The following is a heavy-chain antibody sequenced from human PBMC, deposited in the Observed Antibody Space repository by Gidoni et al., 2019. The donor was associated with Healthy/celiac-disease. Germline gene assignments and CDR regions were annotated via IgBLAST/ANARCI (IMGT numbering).Heavy chain of an antibody. D-gene: IGHD5-12*01. J-gene: IGHJ2*01. V-gene: IGHV2-70*01. CDR3: ARIRRDGYNYKNDWYFDL. CDR1: GFSLSTSGMC. CDR2: IDWDDDK. Sequence: QVTLRESGPALVKPTQTLTLTCTFSGFSLSTSGMCVSWIRQPPGKALEWLALIDWDDDKYYSTSLKTRLTISKDTSKNQVVLTMTNMDPVDTATYYCARIRRDGYNYKNDWYFDLWGRGTLVTVSS.